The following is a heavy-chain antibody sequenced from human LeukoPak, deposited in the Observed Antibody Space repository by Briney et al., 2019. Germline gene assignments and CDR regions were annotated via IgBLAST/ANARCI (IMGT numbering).Heavy chain of an antibody. J-gene: IGHJ4*02. V-gene: IGHV3-48*01. CDR2: ITTSGGAK. CDR3: ARAEEQRWGYVDY. CDR1: GFTFSSYS. D-gene: IGHD5-24*01. Sequence: PGGSLRLSCAASGFTFSSYSMNWVRQAPGKGLEWISYITTSGGAKNYADSVKGRFTISRDNAENSLYLQMSSLRAEDTAVYYCARAEEQRWGYVDYWGQGTLVTVSS.